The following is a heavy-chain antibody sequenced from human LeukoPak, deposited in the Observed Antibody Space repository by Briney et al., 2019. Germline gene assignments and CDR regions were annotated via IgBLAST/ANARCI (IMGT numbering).Heavy chain of an antibody. V-gene: IGHV1-18*01. J-gene: IGHJ5*02. CDR1: GGTFSSYA. CDR2: ISAYNGNT. Sequence: GASVKVSCKASGGTFSSYAISWVRQAPGQGLEWMGWISAYNGNTNYAQKLQGRVTMTTDTSTSTAYMELRSLRSDDTAVYYCARVAENWFDPWGQGTLVTVSS. CDR3: ARVAENWFDP.